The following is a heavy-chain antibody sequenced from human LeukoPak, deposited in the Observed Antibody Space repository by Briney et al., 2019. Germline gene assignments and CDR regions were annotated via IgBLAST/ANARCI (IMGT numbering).Heavy chain of an antibody. CDR2: IYYSGST. V-gene: IGHV4-59*01. CDR3: ARGPHSSGWYSFDY. CDR1: GGSISSYY. J-gene: IGHJ4*02. Sequence: PSETLSLTCTVSGGSISSYYWSWIRQPPEKGLEWIGYIYYSGSTNYNPSLKSRVTISVDTSKNQFSLKLSSVTAADTAVYYCARGPHSSGWYSFDYWGQGTLVTVSS. D-gene: IGHD6-19*01.